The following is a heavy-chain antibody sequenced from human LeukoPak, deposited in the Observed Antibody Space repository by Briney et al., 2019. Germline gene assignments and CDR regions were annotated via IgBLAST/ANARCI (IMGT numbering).Heavy chain of an antibody. CDR3: ARHRELAYFDY. Sequence: KVSCKASGYTFTSYDINWVRQMPGKGLEWMGIIYPGDSDTRYSPSFQGQVTISADKSISTAYLQWSSLKASDTAMYYCARHRELAYFDYWGQGTLVTVSS. D-gene: IGHD6-13*01. CDR2: IYPGDSDT. CDR1: GYTFTSYD. J-gene: IGHJ4*02. V-gene: IGHV5-51*01.